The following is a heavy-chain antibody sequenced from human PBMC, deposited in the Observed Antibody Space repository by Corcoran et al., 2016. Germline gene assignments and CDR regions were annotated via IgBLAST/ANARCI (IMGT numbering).Heavy chain of an antibody. Sequence: QVQLVQSGAEVKKPESSVKVSCKASGGTFSSYAISWVRQAPGQGLEWMGGIIPIFGTANYAQKFQGRVTITADESTSTAYMELSSLRSEDTAVYYCAREEGSSSGLYYYYYYGMDVWGQGTTVTVSS. CDR3: AREEGSSSGLYYYYYYGMDV. CDR1: GGTFSSYA. D-gene: IGHD6-6*01. J-gene: IGHJ6*02. CDR2: IIPIFGTA. V-gene: IGHV1-69*01.